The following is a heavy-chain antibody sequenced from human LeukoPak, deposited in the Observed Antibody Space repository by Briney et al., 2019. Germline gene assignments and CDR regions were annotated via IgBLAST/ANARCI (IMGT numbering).Heavy chain of an antibody. V-gene: IGHV4-39*01. CDR2: IYYSGST. Sequence: PSETLSLTCTVSGGSISSSSYYWGWIRQPPGKGLEWIGSIYYSGSTYYNPSLKSRVTISVDTSKNQFSLKLSSVTAADTAVYYCARSMSRSWTNPIDYWGQGTLVTVSS. CDR3: ARSMSRSWTNPIDY. J-gene: IGHJ4*02. D-gene: IGHD6-13*01. CDR1: GGSISSSSYY.